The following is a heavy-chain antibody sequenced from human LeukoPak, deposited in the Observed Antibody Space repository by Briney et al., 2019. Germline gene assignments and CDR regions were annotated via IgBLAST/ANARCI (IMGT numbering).Heavy chain of an antibody. CDR2: IYPGDSDT. CDR3: AQIHGYCSSTSCYSAEYFQH. V-gene: IGHV5-51*01. CDR1: GYSFTSYW. J-gene: IGHJ1*01. Sequence: GESLKISCKGSGYSFTSYWIGWVRQMPGKGLEWMGIIYPGDSDTRYSPSFQGQVTISADKSISTAYLQWSSLKASDTAMYYCAQIHGYCSSTSCYSAEYFQHWGQGTLVTVSS. D-gene: IGHD2-2*01.